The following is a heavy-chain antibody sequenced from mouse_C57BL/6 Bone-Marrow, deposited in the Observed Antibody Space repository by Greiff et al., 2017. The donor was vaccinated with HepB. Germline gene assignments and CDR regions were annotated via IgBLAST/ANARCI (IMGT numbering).Heavy chain of an antibody. CDR3: AREGGLRRRFAY. V-gene: IGHV1-82*01. CDR2: IYPGDGDT. CDR1: GYAFSSSW. Sequence: VQLQQSGPELVKPGASVKISCKASGYAFSSSWMNWVKQRPGKGLEWIGRIYPGDGDTNYNGKFKGKATLTADKSSSTAYMQLSSLTSEDSAVYFCAREGGLRRRFAYWGQGTLVTVSA. D-gene: IGHD2-4*01. J-gene: IGHJ3*01.